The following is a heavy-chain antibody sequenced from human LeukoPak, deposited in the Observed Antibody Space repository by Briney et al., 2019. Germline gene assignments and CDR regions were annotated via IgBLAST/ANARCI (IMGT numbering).Heavy chain of an antibody. CDR2: IGGSSSSL. J-gene: IGHJ1*01. V-gene: IGHV3-21*01. CDR3: AKDTITRPKVYFQH. D-gene: IGHD3-10*01. CDR1: GFSFSIYS. Sequence: GGSLRLSCAASGFSFSIYSMNWVRKAQGKGLEWVSSIGGSSSSLYYAESVKGRFTISRDNSKNTLYLQMNSLRAEDTAVYYCAKDTITRPKVYFQHWGQGTLVTVSS.